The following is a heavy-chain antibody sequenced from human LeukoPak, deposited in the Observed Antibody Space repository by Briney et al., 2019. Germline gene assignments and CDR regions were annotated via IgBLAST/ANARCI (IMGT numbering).Heavy chain of an antibody. J-gene: IGHJ5*02. CDR2: ISGSGGST. Sequence: GGSLRLSCAASGFTFSSYAMSWVRQAPGKGLKWVSAISGSGGSTYYADSVKGRFTISRDNSKNTLYLQMNSLRAEDTAVYYCAKDIRQLIFGVVANWFDPWGQGTLVTVSS. V-gene: IGHV3-23*01. D-gene: IGHD3-3*01. CDR3: AKDIRQLIFGVVANWFDP. CDR1: GFTFSSYA.